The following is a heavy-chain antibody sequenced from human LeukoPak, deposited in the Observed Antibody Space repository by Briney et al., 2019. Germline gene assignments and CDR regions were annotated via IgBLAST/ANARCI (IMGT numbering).Heavy chain of an antibody. J-gene: IGHJ4*02. CDR1: GGTFSSYA. Sequence: SVKVSCKASGGTFSSYAISWVRQAPGQGLEWMGGIIPIFGTANYAQKFQGRVTITTDESTSTAYMELSSLRSEDTAVYYCARGPLYGDYPYYFDYWGQGTLVTVSS. CDR2: IIPIFGTA. V-gene: IGHV1-69*05. D-gene: IGHD4-17*01. CDR3: ARGPLYGDYPYYFDY.